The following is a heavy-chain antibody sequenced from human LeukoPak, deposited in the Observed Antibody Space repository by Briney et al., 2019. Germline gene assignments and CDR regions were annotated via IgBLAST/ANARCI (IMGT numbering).Heavy chain of an antibody. Sequence: SVKVSYKASGGTFSSYAISWVRQAPGQGPEWMGRIIPILGIANYAQKFQGRVTITADKSTSTAYMELSSLRSEDTAVYYCARVRALPATPFDYWGQGTLVTVSS. J-gene: IGHJ4*02. CDR1: GGTFSSYA. CDR2: IIPILGIA. CDR3: ARVRALPATPFDY. V-gene: IGHV1-69*04. D-gene: IGHD2-2*01.